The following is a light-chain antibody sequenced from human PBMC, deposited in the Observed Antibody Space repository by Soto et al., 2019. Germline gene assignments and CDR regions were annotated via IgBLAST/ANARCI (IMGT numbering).Light chain of an antibody. J-gene: IGKJ1*01. V-gene: IGKV3-11*01. CDR1: QSVSSY. Sequence: EIVLTHTPATLSLSQVERATLSCRASQSVSSYLAWYQQKPGRAPRLLIYDASIRATGTPDRFSGTGSATDFTLTISRLEPEDFAVYYCHKYYRTPRTFGQGNMGAIK. CDR3: HKYYRTPRT. CDR2: DAS.